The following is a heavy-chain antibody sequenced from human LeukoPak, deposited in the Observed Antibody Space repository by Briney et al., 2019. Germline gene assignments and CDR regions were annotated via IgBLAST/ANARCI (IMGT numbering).Heavy chain of an antibody. CDR2: ISSSSSTI. V-gene: IGHV3-48*01. J-gene: IGHJ5*02. CDR1: GFTFSSYS. Sequence: GGSLRLSCAASGFTFSSYSMNWVRQAPGKGLEWVSYISSSSSTIYYADSVKGRFTISRDNAKNSLYLQMNSLRGEDTAVYYCARGGYSYGLNWFDPWGQGTLVTVSS. D-gene: IGHD5-18*01. CDR3: ARGGYSYGLNWFDP.